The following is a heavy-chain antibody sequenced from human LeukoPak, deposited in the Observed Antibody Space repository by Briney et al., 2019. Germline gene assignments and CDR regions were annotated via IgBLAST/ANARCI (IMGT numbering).Heavy chain of an antibody. CDR3: ARAYSSSWYDF. Sequence: GGSLRLSCAASGFTFSSYEMNWVRQAPGKGLEWVSYISSSGSTIYYADSVKGRFTISRDNAKNTLFLQMSSLRAEDTAVYYCARAYSSSWYDFWGQGTLVTVSS. CDR2: ISSSGSTI. J-gene: IGHJ5*01. V-gene: IGHV3-48*03. D-gene: IGHD6-13*01. CDR1: GFTFSSYE.